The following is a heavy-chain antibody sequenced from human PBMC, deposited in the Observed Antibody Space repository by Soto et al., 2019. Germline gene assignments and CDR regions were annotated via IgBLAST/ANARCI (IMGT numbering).Heavy chain of an antibody. CDR1: GFTFSSYG. V-gene: IGHV3-30*18. D-gene: IGHD5-18*01. CDR2: ISYDGSNK. J-gene: IGHJ6*01. CDR3: AKDPRWVDTFLRFYYYYGMDV. Sequence: QVQLVESGGGVVQPGRSLRLSCAASGFTFSSYGMHWVRQAPGKGLEWVAVISYDGSNKYYADSVKGRFTISRDNSKNTLYLQMNSLRAEDTAVYYCAKDPRWVDTFLRFYYYYGMDVW.